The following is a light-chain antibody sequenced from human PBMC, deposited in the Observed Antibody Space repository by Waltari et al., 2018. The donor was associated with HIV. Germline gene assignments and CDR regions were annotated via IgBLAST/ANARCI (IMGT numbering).Light chain of an antibody. J-gene: IGLJ2*01. V-gene: IGLV4-60*03. Sequence: QPVLTQPSSVSASLGSSVNVTCTLSAGYQPNIPPRHQQRPGRAPRFLMKVGPSGLFNRGSGLTHRFSASAAGGDRTLTISNLQPEDEADYFCETWDNNVRVFGGGT. CDR1: AGYQPNI. CDR3: ETWDNNVRV. CDR2: VGPSGLF.